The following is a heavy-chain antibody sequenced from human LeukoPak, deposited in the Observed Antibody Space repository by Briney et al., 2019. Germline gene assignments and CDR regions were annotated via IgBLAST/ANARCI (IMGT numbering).Heavy chain of an antibody. V-gene: IGHV1-69*13. J-gene: IGHJ6*02. D-gene: IGHD3-10*01. CDR3: ARGIIRGVDTPYYYGMDV. Sequence: ASVKVSCKASGGTFSSYAISWVRQAPGQGLEWMGGIIPIFGTANYAQKFQGRVTITADESTSTAYMELSSLRSEDTAVYYCARGIIRGVDTPYYYGMDVWGRGSTVTVSS. CDR2: IIPIFGTA. CDR1: GGTFSSYA.